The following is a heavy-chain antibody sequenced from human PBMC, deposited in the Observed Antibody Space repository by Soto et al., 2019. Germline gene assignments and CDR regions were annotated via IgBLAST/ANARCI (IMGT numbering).Heavy chain of an antibody. CDR3: ARRGSGSDYDY. D-gene: IGHD1-26*01. Sequence: EVQLLESGGGLVQPGGSLRLSCAASGFTFSSYAMRWVRQAPVKGLEWVSAISGSGGSTYYADSVKGRFTISRDNSKNTLYLQMNGLIAEDAAVYYCARRGSGSDYDYWGQGTLVTVSS. CDR2: ISGSGGST. V-gene: IGHV3-23*01. J-gene: IGHJ4*02. CDR1: GFTFSSYA.